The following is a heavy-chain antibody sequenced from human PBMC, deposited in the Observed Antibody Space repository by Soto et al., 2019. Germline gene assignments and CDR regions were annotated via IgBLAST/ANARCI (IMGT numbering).Heavy chain of an antibody. CDR2: IWYDGSNK. CDR3: ASQLLTIGSFDF. D-gene: IGHD2-2*01. CDR1: GFTFSSYA. J-gene: IGHJ4*02. Sequence: QVQLVESGGGVVQPGRSPRLSCAASGFTFSSYAMHWVRQAPGKGLEWVAVIWYDGSNKYYADSVKGRFTISRDNSKNTLYLQMNSLRAEDTAVYYCASQLLTIGSFDFWGQGTLVTVSS. V-gene: IGHV3-30-3*01.